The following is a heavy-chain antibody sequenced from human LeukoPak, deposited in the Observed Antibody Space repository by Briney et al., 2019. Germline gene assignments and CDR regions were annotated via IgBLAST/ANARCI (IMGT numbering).Heavy chain of an antibody. V-gene: IGHV3-33*01. CDR2: IWYDGSNK. CDR1: GFTFSSYG. Sequence: SLRLSCAASGFTFSSYGMHWVRQAPGKGLEWVAVIWYDGSNKYYADSVKGRFTISRDNSKNTLYLQMNSLRAEDTAVYYGARDGYYYDSSGYYLRDAFDIWGQGTMVTVSS. CDR3: ARDGYYYDSSGYYLRDAFDI. D-gene: IGHD3-22*01. J-gene: IGHJ3*02.